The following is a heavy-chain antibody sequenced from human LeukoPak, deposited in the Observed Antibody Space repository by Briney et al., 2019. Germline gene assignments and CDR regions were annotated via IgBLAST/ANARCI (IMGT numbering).Heavy chain of an antibody. D-gene: IGHD6-19*01. CDR1: GSIFSSYA. J-gene: IGHJ5*02. CDR3: AKCSTSAYTTGWCNWIDP. Sequence: GGSLRLSCAVSGSIFSSYAMSWVRQAPGKGLEWVSVISGSGGLTYYADSVKGRLTITRDNSKNTLYLRMNSLRADDTAVYYCAKCSTSAYTTGWCNWIDPWGQGTLVTVSS. V-gene: IGHV3-23*01. CDR2: ISGSGGLT.